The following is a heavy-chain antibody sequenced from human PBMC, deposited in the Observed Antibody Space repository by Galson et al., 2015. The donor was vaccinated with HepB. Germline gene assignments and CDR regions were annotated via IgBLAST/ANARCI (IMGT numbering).Heavy chain of an antibody. CDR3: AKGDEDV. D-gene: IGHD5-24*01. J-gene: IGHJ6*02. CDR2: ISYDGSNK. CDR1: GFTFSSYG. Sequence: SLRLSCAASGFTFSSYGMHWVRQAPGKGLEWVAVISYDGSNKYYADSVKGRFTISRDNSKNTLYLQMNSLRAEDTAVYYCAKGDEDVWGQGTTVTVSS. V-gene: IGHV3-30*18.